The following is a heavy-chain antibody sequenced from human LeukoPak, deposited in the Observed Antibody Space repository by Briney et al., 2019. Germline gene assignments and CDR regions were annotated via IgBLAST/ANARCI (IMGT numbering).Heavy chain of an antibody. J-gene: IGHJ4*02. D-gene: IGHD4-23*01. CDR2: IYTSGST. V-gene: IGHV4-4*07. CDR3: ARGLRWEGHFDY. CDR1: GGSISRYD. Sequence: SETLSLTCTVPGGSISRYDWSWLRQPAGKGLEWIGRIYTSGSTNYNPSLKSRVTMSVDTSKNQFSLKLSSVTAADTAVYYCARGLRWEGHFDYWGQGTLVTVSS.